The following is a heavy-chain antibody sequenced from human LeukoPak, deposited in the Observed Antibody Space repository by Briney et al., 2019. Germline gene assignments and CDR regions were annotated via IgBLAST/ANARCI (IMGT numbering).Heavy chain of an antibody. J-gene: IGHJ5*02. CDR3: ARDLLPELVSWFDP. CDR2: TYYRSKWYN. D-gene: IGHD6-13*01. CDR1: GDSVSSNSAA. Sequence: SQTLSLTCAISGDSVSSNSAAWNWIRQSPSRGLEWLGRTYYRSKWYNDHAVPVKSRITINPDTSKNQFSLQLNSVTPEDTAVYYCARDLLPELVSWFDPWGQGTLVTVSS. V-gene: IGHV6-1*01.